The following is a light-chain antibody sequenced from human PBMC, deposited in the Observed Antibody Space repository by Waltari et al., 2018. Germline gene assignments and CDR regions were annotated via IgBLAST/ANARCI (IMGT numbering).Light chain of an antibody. Sequence: EIVFTQSPGTLSLSPGDTATICCRASQSVLSNYSAWYQHKPGQAPSLLIYGASSRATGIPDRYSGSGSGTDFTLSISRLEPEDFAVYYCQQYGTSSALTFGGGTKLEIK. CDR2: GAS. J-gene: IGKJ4*01. CDR3: QQYGTSSALT. V-gene: IGKV3-20*01. CDR1: QSVLSNY.